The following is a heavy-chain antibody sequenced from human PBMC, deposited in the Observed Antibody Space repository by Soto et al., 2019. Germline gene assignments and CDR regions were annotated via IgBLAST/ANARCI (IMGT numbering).Heavy chain of an antibody. CDR2: IHYGGTV. J-gene: IGHJ4*02. CDR3: TRHPRTPGY. CDR1: GGPINNSPQY. Sequence: QVQLQESGPGLVKPSETLSLTCTVSGGPINNSPQYWGWSRQPPGGGLEWIGKIHYGGTVYYNPSLKSRITISVETSKNQFSLQVNSVTAADTTVYYCTRHPRTPGYWGQGTLVTVSS. V-gene: IGHV4-39*01. D-gene: IGHD2-15*01.